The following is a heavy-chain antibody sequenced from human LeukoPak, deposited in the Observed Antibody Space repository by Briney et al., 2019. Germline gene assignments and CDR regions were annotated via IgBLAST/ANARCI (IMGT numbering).Heavy chain of an antibody. CDR1: GDSVSSNSAV. CDR3: AREAAAGWVED. CDR2: TYYRSKWYN. J-gene: IGHJ4*02. V-gene: IGHV6-1*01. D-gene: IGHD6-13*01. Sequence: SQTLSLTSAISGDSVSSNSAVWNWIRQSPSRGLEWLGRTYYRSKWYNDYAVSVKSRISINPDTSKNQFSLQLNSVTPEDTAVYYCAREAAAGWVEDWGQGTLVTVSS.